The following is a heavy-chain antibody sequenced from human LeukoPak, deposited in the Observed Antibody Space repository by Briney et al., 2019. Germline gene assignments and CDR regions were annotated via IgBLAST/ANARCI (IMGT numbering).Heavy chain of an antibody. D-gene: IGHD2-21*01. Sequence: ASAKVSCKTSGYAFTTYYMHWVRQAPGQGLQWMGIINPSGGTATTYAQRFQGRLTVTRDMSTSTVYMQLSRLKSEDTAVYYCARSISGGGDAFDIWGQGTIVTVSS. V-gene: IGHV1-46*01. CDR1: GYAFTTYY. CDR3: ARSISGGGDAFDI. CDR2: INPSGGTAT. J-gene: IGHJ3*02.